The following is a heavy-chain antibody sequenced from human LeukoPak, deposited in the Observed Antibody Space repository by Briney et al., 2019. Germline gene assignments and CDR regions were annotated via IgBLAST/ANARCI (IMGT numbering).Heavy chain of an antibody. Sequence: ASVKVSCRASGYTFTGYYMHWVRQAPGQGLEWMGWINPNSGGTNYAQKFQGRVTMTRDTSISTAYMELSRLRSDDTAVYYCARAMVRGVRGGYNWFDPWGQGTLVTVSS. CDR1: GYTFTGYY. CDR2: INPNSGGT. D-gene: IGHD3-10*01. V-gene: IGHV1-2*02. CDR3: ARAMVRGVRGGYNWFDP. J-gene: IGHJ5*02.